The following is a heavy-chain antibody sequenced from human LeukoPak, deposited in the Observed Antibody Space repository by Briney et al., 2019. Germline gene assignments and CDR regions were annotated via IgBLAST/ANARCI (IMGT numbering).Heavy chain of an antibody. CDR2: TYYRSKWYN. V-gene: IGHV6-1*01. J-gene: IGHJ4*02. CDR1: GDSVSSTRSA. D-gene: IGHD6-6*01. CDR3: VSSSSLSFDY. Sequence: SQTLSLTCAISGDSVSSTRSAWNWIRQSPSRGLEWLGRTYYRSKWYNDYAVSVKSRITINPDTSKNQFSLQLNSVTPEDTAVYYCVSSSSLSFDYWGQGTLVTVSS.